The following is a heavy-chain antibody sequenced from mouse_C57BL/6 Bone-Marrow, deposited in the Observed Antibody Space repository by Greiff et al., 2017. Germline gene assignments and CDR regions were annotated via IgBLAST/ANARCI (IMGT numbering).Heavy chain of an antibody. CDR3: TRRRGVYYGSSYYAMDY. J-gene: IGHJ4*01. V-gene: IGHV1-15*01. CDR2: IDPETGGT. CDR1: GYTFTDYE. D-gene: IGHD1-1*01. Sequence: QVLLKQSGAELVRPGASVTLSCKASGYTFTDYEMHWVKQTPVHGLEWIGAIDPETGGTAYNQKFKGKAILTADKSSSTAYMELRSLTSEDAAVYYCTRRRGVYYGSSYYAMDYWGQGTSVTVSS.